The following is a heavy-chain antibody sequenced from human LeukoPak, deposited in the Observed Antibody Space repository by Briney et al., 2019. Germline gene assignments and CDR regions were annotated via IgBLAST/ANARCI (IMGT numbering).Heavy chain of an antibody. Sequence: PRGSLRLSCAASELTFSRYVMSWVRQAPGKGLEWVSSISGSGSTTYYADTVKGRFTISRDNSKNTLYLQMNSLRGEDTALYYCAKTGGTYYGSDYWGQGTLVTVSS. CDR1: ELTFSRYV. CDR2: ISGSGSTT. D-gene: IGHD1-26*01. CDR3: AKTGGTYYGSDY. J-gene: IGHJ4*02. V-gene: IGHV3-23*01.